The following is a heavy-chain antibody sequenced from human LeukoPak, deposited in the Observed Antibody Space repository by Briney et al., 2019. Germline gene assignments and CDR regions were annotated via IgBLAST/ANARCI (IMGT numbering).Heavy chain of an antibody. J-gene: IGHJ3*02. Sequence: KTSETLSLTCAVSGGSISSSNWWSWVRQPPGKGLEWIGYIYHSGSTYYNPSLKSRVTISVDRSKNQFSLKLSSVTAADTAVYYCARVGEYYYDSSVPSVAFDIWGQGTMVTVSS. V-gene: IGHV4-4*02. CDR3: ARVGEYYYDSSVPSVAFDI. CDR2: IYHSGST. D-gene: IGHD3-22*01. CDR1: GGSISSSNW.